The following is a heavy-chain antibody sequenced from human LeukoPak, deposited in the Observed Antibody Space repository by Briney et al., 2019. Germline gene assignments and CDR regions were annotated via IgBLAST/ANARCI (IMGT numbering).Heavy chain of an antibody. J-gene: IGHJ6*03. CDR2: IIPIFGTA. D-gene: IGHD2-2*01. Sequence: GASVKVSCKASGGTFSSYAISWVRQAPGQGLEWMGGIIPIFGTANYAQKFQGRVTITADESTSTAYMELSSLRSEDTAVYYCARGPGDCSSTSCYTQSYYYYYMDVWGKGTTVTVSS. CDR1: GGTFSSYA. CDR3: ARGPGDCSSTSCYTQSYYYYYMDV. V-gene: IGHV1-69*13.